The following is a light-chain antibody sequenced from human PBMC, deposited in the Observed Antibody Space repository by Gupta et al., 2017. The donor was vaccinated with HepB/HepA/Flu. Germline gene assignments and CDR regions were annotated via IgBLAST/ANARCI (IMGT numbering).Light chain of an antibody. Sequence: DIQMTQSPSSLSASVGDSITITCRASQNINNWLAWFQQKPGKAPRLLISNASTLQDGVPSKFSGRGSGTEFTLTISSLQPDDFATYYCQQCKASPVTFGRGTSVETK. CDR2: NAS. J-gene: IGKJ4*01. V-gene: IGKV1-5*03. CDR1: QNINNW. CDR3: QQCKASPVT.